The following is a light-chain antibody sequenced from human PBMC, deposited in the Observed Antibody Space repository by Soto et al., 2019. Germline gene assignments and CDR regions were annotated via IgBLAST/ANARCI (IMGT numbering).Light chain of an antibody. CDR3: QQYNNWPPTVT. CDR2: AAS. J-gene: IGKJ2*01. V-gene: IGKV3-15*01. Sequence: EIVMTQSPATLSVSPGETVTLSCRASQSVSRNLAWYQQKPGQAPRLLIYAASTRATGIPARFSGSGSGTEVNLAISILQSEDCAIDYFQQYNNWPPTVTFGQGTKLEIK. CDR1: QSVSRN.